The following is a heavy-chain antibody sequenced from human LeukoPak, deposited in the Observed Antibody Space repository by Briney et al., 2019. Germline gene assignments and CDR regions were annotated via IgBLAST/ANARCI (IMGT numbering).Heavy chain of an antibody. CDR3: ARAVSPYYYYDMDV. D-gene: IGHD3-22*01. CDR2: VIHSGST. V-gene: IGHV4-34*12. CDR1: GGSFSGYY. J-gene: IGHJ6*03. Sequence: SETLSLTCAVYGGSFSGYYWSWIRQPPGKGLEWIGEVIHSGSTNYIPSLKGRVTISVDTSKNQFSLRLSSVTAADTAVYYCARAVSPYYYYDMDVWGKGTTVTVSS.